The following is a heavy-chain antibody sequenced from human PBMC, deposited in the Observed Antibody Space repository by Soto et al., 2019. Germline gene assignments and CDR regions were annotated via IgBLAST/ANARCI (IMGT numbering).Heavy chain of an antibody. Sequence: SETLSLTCSVSGDSISNLDSFWAWIRQPPGQALEYIGYIYKSATTYYNPSFESRVAISVATSKSQFSLNVTSVTAADTAVYFCARGRYCLTGRCFPNWFDSWGQGALVTVS. CDR2: IYKSATT. D-gene: IGHD7-27*01. CDR1: GDSISNLDSF. CDR3: ARGRYCLTGRCFPNWFDS. V-gene: IGHV4-30-4*01. J-gene: IGHJ5*01.